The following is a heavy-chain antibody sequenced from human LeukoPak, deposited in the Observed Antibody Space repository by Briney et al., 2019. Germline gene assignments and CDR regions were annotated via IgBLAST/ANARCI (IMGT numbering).Heavy chain of an antibody. Sequence: GGSLRLSCAASGFTFSSYAMTWVRQAPGKGLEWVSAISRSGGKTYYADSVKGQFTVSRDNSQNTLYLQLDSLRAEDTAVYYCARDADPRTDYYNGNYFDYWGQGTLVTVSS. J-gene: IGHJ4*02. V-gene: IGHV3-23*01. CDR3: ARDADPRTDYYNGNYFDY. CDR2: ISRSGGKT. CDR1: GFTFSSYA. D-gene: IGHD3-22*01.